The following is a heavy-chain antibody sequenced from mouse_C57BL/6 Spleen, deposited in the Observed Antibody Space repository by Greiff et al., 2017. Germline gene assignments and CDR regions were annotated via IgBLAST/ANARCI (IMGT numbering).Heavy chain of an antibody. CDR2: INPSTGGT. V-gene: IGHV1-42*01. D-gene: IGHD4-1*01. Sequence: VQLQESGPELVKPGASVKISCKASGYSFTDYNMNWVKQSNGKSLEWIGVINPSTGGTTYNQKFKAKATLTVDKSSSTAYMQLKSLTSEDSAVYYCARKLRGGYFDYWGQGTTLTVSS. J-gene: IGHJ2*01. CDR1: GYSFTDYN. CDR3: ARKLRGGYFDY.